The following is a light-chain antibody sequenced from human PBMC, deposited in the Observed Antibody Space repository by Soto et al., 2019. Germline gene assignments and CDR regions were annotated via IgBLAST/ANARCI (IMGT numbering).Light chain of an antibody. Sequence: DIQMTQSPSSLSASVGDRVTITCRASQPIATYLSWYQQRPGKAPKLLIYGASTLQSGVPSRFSGSGSGTDFTLTISGLQPDDFQTYYCQQSYSTVWYTFGQGTKLEIK. CDR2: GAS. J-gene: IGKJ2*01. CDR3: QQSYSTVWYT. V-gene: IGKV1-39*01. CDR1: QPIATY.